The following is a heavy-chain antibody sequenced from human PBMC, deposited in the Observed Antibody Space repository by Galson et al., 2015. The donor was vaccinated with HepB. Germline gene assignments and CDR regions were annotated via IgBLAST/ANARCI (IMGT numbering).Heavy chain of an antibody. CDR2: ISSSSSYI. J-gene: IGHJ5*02. CDR1: GFTLSTYN. Sequence: SLRLSCAASGFTLSTYNMNWVRQAPGKGLEWVSSISSSSSYIYYADSVKGRFTISRDNAKNSLYLQMNSLRAEDTALYYCTRETVATIDPWFDPWGQGTLVTVSS. V-gene: IGHV3-21*01. CDR3: TRETVATIDPWFDP. D-gene: IGHD5-12*01.